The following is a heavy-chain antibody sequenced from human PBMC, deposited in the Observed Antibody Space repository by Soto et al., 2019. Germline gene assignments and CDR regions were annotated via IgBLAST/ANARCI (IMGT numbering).Heavy chain of an antibody. CDR2: INPSGGST. CDR1: GYTFTRYY. J-gene: IGHJ6*02. V-gene: IGHV1-46*01. CDR3: ARDSRIAAAGKGGTYYYYYGMDV. D-gene: IGHD6-13*01. Sequence: ASVKVSCKASGYTFTRYYMHWVRQAPGQGLEWMGIINPSGGSTSYAQKFQGRVTMTRDTSTSTVYMELSSLRSEDTAVYYCARDSRIAAAGKGGTYYYYYGMDVWGQGTTVTVSS.